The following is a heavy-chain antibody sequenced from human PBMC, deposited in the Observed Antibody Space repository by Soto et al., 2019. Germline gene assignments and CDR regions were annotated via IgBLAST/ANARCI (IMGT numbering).Heavy chain of an antibody. CDR1: GFTFSSYA. Sequence: GGSLRLSCAASGFTFSSYAMSWVRQAPGKGLEWVSAISGSGGSTYYADSVKGRFTISRDNSKNTLYLQMNSLRAEDTAVYYCAKDHYDFWSGLSYGMDVWGQGTTVTSP. CDR3: AKDHYDFWSGLSYGMDV. CDR2: ISGSGGST. V-gene: IGHV3-23*01. J-gene: IGHJ6*02. D-gene: IGHD3-3*01.